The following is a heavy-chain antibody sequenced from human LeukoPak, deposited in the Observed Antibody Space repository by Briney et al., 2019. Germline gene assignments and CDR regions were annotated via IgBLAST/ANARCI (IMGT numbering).Heavy chain of an antibody. D-gene: IGHD6-13*01. CDR1: GYTFTVYY. CDR3: ARLDSIAPVIAAGTTTNNWFDP. V-gene: IGHV1-2*06. Sequence: ASVTVSCTASGYTFTVYYMHWVRQAPGQGLEWMGRINPNSGGTNYAQKFQGRVTMTRDTSISTAYMELSRLRSDDTAVYYCARLDSIAPVIAAGTTTNNWFDPWGQGTLVTVSS. CDR2: INPNSGGT. J-gene: IGHJ5*02.